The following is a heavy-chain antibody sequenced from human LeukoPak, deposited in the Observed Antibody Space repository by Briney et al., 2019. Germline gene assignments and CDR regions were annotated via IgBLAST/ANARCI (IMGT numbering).Heavy chain of an antibody. Sequence: ASGTLSLTCAVSGGSINSSNWWSWVRQPPGKGLEWIGEIYHSGSTNYNPSLKSRVTISVDKSQNQFSLKVTSMTAADTAVYYCARVGVGATEFDYWGQGTLVTVSS. CDR3: ARVGVGATEFDY. CDR2: IYHSGST. CDR1: GGSINSSNW. J-gene: IGHJ4*02. V-gene: IGHV4-4*02. D-gene: IGHD1-26*01.